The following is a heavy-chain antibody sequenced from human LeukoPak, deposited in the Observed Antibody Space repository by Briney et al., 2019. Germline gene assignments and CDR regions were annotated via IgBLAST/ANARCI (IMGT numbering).Heavy chain of an antibody. CDR2: IDWGDDK. Sequence: SGPALVKPTQTLTLTCTFSGFSVSSDGMHVSWIRQPPGKALEWLAGIDWGDDKFYSTSLKTRLTISKDTSKNQVVLTMTHMDPLDTATYYCARPHGGSRWYYLDYWGQGILVTVSS. D-gene: IGHD6-19*01. V-gene: IGHV2-70*04. J-gene: IGHJ4*02. CDR3: ARPHGGSRWYYLDY. CDR1: GFSVSSDGMH.